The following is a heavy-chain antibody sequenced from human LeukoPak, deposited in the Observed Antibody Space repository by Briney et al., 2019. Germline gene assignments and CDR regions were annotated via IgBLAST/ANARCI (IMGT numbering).Heavy chain of an antibody. D-gene: IGHD3-10*02. Sequence: GGSLRLSCAASGFTFSTYAMSWVRQAPGKGLEWVSGISGSGGSTYYADSVKGRFTIPRDNSKNTLYLQMNSLRAEDTDVYYCAELGITMIGGVWGKGTTVTISS. CDR2: ISGSGGST. J-gene: IGHJ6*04. CDR3: AELGITMIGGV. CDR1: GFTFSTYA. V-gene: IGHV3-23*01.